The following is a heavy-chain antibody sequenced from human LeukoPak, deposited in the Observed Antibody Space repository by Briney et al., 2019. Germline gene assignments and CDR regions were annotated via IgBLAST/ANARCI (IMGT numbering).Heavy chain of an antibody. V-gene: IGHV3-30*02. Sequence: GGSLRLSCAASGYTFNSYGMHRVRQAPGKGLEWVAVIRFDGNNKYYAESVKGRFTISRDNSKNTLYLQMNSLRAEDTAVYYCAKDTYCSGGICSIWFDPWGQGTLVTVSS. D-gene: IGHD2-15*01. CDR2: IRFDGNNK. CDR3: AKDTYCSGGICSIWFDP. J-gene: IGHJ5*02. CDR1: GYTFNSYG.